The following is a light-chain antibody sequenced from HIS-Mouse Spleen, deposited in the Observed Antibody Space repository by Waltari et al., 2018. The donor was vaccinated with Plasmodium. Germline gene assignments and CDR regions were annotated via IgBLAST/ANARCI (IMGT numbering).Light chain of an antibody. V-gene: IGKV3-11*01. CDR1: QSVSSY. Sequence: EIVLTPSPATLSLSPGERATLSCRARQSVSSYLAWYQQKPGQAPRLLIYDASNRATGIPARFSGSGSGTDFTLTISSLEPEDFAVYYCQQRSNWPRVLTFGGGTKVEIK. CDR3: QQRSNWPRVLT. J-gene: IGKJ4*01. CDR2: DAS.